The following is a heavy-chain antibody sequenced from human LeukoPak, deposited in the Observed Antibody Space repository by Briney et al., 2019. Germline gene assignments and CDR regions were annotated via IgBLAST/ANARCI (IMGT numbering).Heavy chain of an antibody. Sequence: PSETLSLTCTVSSGSISGYYWSWIRQPPGKGLEWIGYIYYSGSTSYNPSLKSRVTISLDTSKNQFSLKLSSVTAADTAFYYCARYIVSYPHDAFDIWGQGTMVTVPS. CDR1: SGSISGYY. J-gene: IGHJ3*02. CDR2: IYYSGST. CDR3: ARYIVSYPHDAFDI. D-gene: IGHD2-15*01. V-gene: IGHV4-59*01.